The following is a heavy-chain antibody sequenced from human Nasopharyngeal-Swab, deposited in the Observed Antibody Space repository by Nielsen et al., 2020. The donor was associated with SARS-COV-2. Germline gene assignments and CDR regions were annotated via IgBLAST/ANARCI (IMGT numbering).Heavy chain of an antibody. CDR2: VYYSGST. J-gene: IGHJ4*02. D-gene: IGHD1-26*01. CDR3: ARGYGSFPYYFDH. CDR1: GGSVSTTTYF. Sequence: SETLSLTCAVSGGSVSTTTYFWGWIRQPPGKGLEWIGTVYYSGSTYYNPSLKSRVTISVDTSKNQSSLKLNSVTATDTAVYYCARGYGSFPYYFDHWGQGTLVTVSS. V-gene: IGHV4-39*01.